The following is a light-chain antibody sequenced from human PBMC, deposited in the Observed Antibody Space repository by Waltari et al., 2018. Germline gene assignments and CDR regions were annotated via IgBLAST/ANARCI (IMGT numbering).Light chain of an antibody. CDR3: LLSYSGARV. CDR2: DTS. J-gene: IGLJ2*01. V-gene: IGLV7-46*01. Sequence: QAVVTQEPSLTVSPGGTVTPTCGPSPCAVTSGPYPSWFQQKPGQAPRTLIYDTSNKPSWTPARFSGSLLGGKAALTLSGAQPEDEAEYYCLLSYSGARVFGGGTKLTVL. CDR1: PCAVTSGPY.